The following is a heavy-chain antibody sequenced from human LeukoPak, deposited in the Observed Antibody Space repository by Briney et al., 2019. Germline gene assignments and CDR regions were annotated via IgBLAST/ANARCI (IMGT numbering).Heavy chain of an antibody. D-gene: IGHD4-17*01. CDR2: VSYTGSA. Sequence: SETLSLTCTVSGGSISGYYWSWIRQPPGKGLEWIGNVSYTGSANYNPSLKGRVTISVDTSKNQFSLKLTSLTAADTAVYYCARDFDGDSHFDYWGQGTLVDVSS. CDR1: GGSISGYY. CDR3: ARDFDGDSHFDY. V-gene: IGHV4-59*01. J-gene: IGHJ4*02.